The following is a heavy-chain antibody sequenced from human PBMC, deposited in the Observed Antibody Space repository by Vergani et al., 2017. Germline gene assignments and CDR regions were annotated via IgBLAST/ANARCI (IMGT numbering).Heavy chain of an antibody. D-gene: IGHD2-15*01. Sequence: QVQLQQWGAGLLKPSETLSLTCAVYGGSFSGYYWSWIRQPPGKGLEWIGEINHSGSTNYNPSLKSRVTISVDTSKNQFSLKLSSVTAADTAVYYCARGRLERRYCSGGSCYPNWYFDLWGRGTLVTVSS. V-gene: IGHV4-34*01. J-gene: IGHJ2*01. CDR1: GGSFSGYY. CDR2: INHSGST. CDR3: ARGRLERRYCSGGSCYPNWYFDL.